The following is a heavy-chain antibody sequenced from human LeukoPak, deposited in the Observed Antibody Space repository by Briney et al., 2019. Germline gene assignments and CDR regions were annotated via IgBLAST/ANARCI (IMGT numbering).Heavy chain of an antibody. J-gene: IGHJ6*02. D-gene: IGHD3-9*01. V-gene: IGHV3-7*01. CDR1: GFTFSSYW. Sequence: GGSLRLSCAASGFTFSSYWMSWVRQAPGKGLEWVANIKQDGSEKYYVDPVKGRFTISRDNAKNSLYLQMNSLRAEDTAAYYCARDYDILTGYCRMDVWGQGTTVTVSS. CDR2: IKQDGSEK. CDR3: ARDYDILTGYCRMDV.